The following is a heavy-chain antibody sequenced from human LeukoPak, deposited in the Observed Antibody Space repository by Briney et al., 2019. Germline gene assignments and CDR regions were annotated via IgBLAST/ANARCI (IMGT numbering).Heavy chain of an antibody. D-gene: IGHD5-12*01. V-gene: IGHV1-2*02. CDR1: GYTFTGYY. J-gene: IGHJ4*02. CDR2: INPNSGGT. Sequence: GASVKVSCKASGYTFTGYYMHWVRQAPGQGLEWMGWINPNSGGTSYAQKFQGRVTMTRDTSISTAYMEVSRLTSDDTAVFYCAREGSGYPYWGQGTLVTVSS. CDR3: AREGSGYPY.